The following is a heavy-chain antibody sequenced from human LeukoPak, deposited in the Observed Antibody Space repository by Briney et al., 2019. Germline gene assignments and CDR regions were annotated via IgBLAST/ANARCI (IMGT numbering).Heavy chain of an antibody. CDR3: TTDLWELLYYYGMDV. CDR1: GFTVSSNH. Sequence: PGGSLRLSCAASGFTVSSNHMSWVRQPPGKGLEWVGRIKSKTDGGTTDYAAPVKGRFTISRDDSKNTLYLQMNSLKTEDTAVYYCTTDLWELLYYYGMDVWGQGTTVTVSS. D-gene: IGHD1-26*01. CDR2: IKSKTDGGTT. V-gene: IGHV3-15*01. J-gene: IGHJ6*02.